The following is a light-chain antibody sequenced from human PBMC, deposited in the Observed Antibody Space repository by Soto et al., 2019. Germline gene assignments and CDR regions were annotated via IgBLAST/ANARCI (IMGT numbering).Light chain of an antibody. CDR2: DAS. CDR1: QSVSSY. Sequence: DIVLTQSPATLSLSPGERATLSCRASQSVSSYLAWYQQKPGQAPRLLLYDASNRATGIPARFSGSGSGTDFTLTISSLEPEDVAVYYCQQRSNWPPTFGQGTRLEIK. CDR3: QQRSNWPPT. V-gene: IGKV3-11*01. J-gene: IGKJ5*01.